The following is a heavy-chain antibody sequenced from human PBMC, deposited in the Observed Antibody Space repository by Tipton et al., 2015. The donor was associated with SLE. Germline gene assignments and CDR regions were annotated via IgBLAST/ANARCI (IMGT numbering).Heavy chain of an antibody. J-gene: IGHJ4*02. CDR3: ARRWLQSYFDY. D-gene: IGHD5-24*01. Sequence: TLSLPCTVSGDSMNSDAYKWGWIRQPPGKGLEWLGTVDYYGSTSYNASLMSRLTISVDTSKNQFFLKLTSVVAADTAVYYCARRWLQSYFDYWGQGTLVTVSS. V-gene: IGHV4-39*01. CDR2: VDYYGST. CDR1: GDSMNSDAYK.